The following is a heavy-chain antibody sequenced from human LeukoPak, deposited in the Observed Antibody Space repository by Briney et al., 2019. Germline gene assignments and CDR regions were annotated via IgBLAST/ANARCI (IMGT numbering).Heavy chain of an antibody. J-gene: IGHJ5*02. CDR1: GFTFSSYA. V-gene: IGHV3-23*01. CDR3: ARLNYDSSGYNYFDP. Sequence: GGSLRLSCAASGFTFSSYAMTWVRQAPGKGLEWVSTISGSGRIIYYADSVKGRFTMSRDNSKNTLYLQMNSLRADDTAVYYCARLNYDSSGYNYFDPWGQGTLVTVSS. CDR2: ISGSGRII. D-gene: IGHD3-22*01.